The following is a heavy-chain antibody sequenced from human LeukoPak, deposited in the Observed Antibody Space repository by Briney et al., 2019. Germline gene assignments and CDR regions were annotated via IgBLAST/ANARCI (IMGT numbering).Heavy chain of an antibody. J-gene: IGHJ4*02. Sequence: GGSLRLSCAASGFTFRRYAMTWVRQAPDKGLEWVSAISGSDGSTYYADSVKGRFTISRDDSQNTLYLQMNSLSAEDTAVYYCAKVETSGGANCYALDYWGQGTLVTVSS. CDR2: ISGSDGST. V-gene: IGHV3-23*01. CDR1: GFTFRRYA. CDR3: AKVETSGGANCYALDY. D-gene: IGHD2-2*01.